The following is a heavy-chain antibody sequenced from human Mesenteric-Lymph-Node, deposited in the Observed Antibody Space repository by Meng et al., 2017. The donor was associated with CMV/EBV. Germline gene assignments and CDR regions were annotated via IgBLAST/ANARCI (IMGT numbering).Heavy chain of an antibody. V-gene: IGHV3-NL1*01. CDR3: ARGSGGRAYYYYGMDV. CDR2: IYSGGST. CDR1: GFTFSSYG. D-gene: IGHD6-19*01. Sequence: GGSLRLSCAASGFTFSSYGMHWVRQAPGKGLEWVSVIYSGGSTYYADSVKGRFTISRDNSKNTLYLQMNSLRAEDTAVYYCARGSGGRAYYYYGMDVWGQGTTVTVSS. J-gene: IGHJ6*02.